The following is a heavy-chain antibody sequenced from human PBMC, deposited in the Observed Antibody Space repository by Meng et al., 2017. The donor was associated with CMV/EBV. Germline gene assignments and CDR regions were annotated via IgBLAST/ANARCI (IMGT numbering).Heavy chain of an antibody. D-gene: IGHD4-17*01. CDR1: GYTFTRFH. J-gene: IGHJ6*02. Sequence: ASVKVSCKTSGYTFTRFHMHWVRQAPGQGLEWMGKIIPSSGSTTYAPRFQGRVTMTRDTSTSTVYMELNSLRSEDTAVYYCASKSTAHTGQGGMDVWGQGTTVTVSS. CDR3: ASKSTAHTGQGGMDV. V-gene: IGHV1-46*01. CDR2: IIPSSGST.